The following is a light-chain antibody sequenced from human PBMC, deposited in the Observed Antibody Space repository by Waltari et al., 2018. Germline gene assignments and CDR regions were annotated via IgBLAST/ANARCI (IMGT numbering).Light chain of an antibody. CDR3: QVWDTSGNYV. CDR1: NIRRKS. V-gene: IGLV3-21*02. J-gene: IGLJ1*01. CDR2: DDT. Sequence: SYVLTQPPSVSVAPGQTARISCGGNNIRRKSVHWYRQKPGQAPILVVYDDTDRPSGIPERFSGSNSGNTATLTISRVEAGDEADYYCQVWDTSGNYVFGAGTKVTVL.